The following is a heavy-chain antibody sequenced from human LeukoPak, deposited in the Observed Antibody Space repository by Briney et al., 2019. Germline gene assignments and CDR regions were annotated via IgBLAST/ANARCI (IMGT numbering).Heavy chain of an antibody. CDR3: ASQPDLYYYYMDV. Sequence: ASVKVSCKASGYTFTSYDINWVRQATGQGLEWMGIINPSGGSTSYAQKFQGRVTMTRDTSTSTVYMELSSLRSEDTAVYYCASQPDLYYYYMDVWGKGTTVTVSS. V-gene: IGHV1-46*03. CDR2: INPSGGST. J-gene: IGHJ6*03. CDR1: GYTFTSYD.